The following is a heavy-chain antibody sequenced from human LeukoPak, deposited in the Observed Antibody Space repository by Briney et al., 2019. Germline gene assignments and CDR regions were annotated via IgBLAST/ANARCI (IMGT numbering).Heavy chain of an antibody. CDR1: GYTFTGYY. CDR2: INPNNGGT. Sequence: SVNLSCKASGYTFTGYYMHWVRRAPGQGLEWMGWINPNNGGTYYAQKFQGRVTMTRDTSISTAYMELIRLSSDDTAVYYCASTNDYGDFVYFQHWGQGTVITVSS. J-gene: IGHJ1*01. CDR3: ASTNDYGDFVYFQH. D-gene: IGHD4-17*01. V-gene: IGHV1-2*02.